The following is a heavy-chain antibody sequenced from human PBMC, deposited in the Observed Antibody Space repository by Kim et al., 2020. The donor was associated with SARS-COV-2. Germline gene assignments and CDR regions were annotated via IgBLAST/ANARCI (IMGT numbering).Heavy chain of an antibody. D-gene: IGHD2-15*01. CDR1: GFTFSNAW. CDR3: TTHYIVVVVAATMIDY. J-gene: IGHJ4*02. CDR2: IKSKTDGGTT. Sequence: GGSLRLSCAASGFTFSNAWMSWVRQAPGKGLEWVGRIKSKTDGGTTDYAAPVKGRFTISRDDSKNTLYLQMNSLKTEDTAVYYCTTHYIVVVVAATMIDYWVQGTLVTVSS. V-gene: IGHV3-15*01.